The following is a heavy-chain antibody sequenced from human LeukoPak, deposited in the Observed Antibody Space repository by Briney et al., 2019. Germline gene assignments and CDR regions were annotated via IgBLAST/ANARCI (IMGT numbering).Heavy chain of an antibody. CDR2: ISSNSAYI. V-gene: IGHV3-21*01. J-gene: IGHJ4*02. Sequence: GGSLRLSCAASGFSFSDYAMDWVRQAPGKGLEWVSAISSNSAYIYYADSVKGRFTISRDNAKSSVSLQMNSLRDDDTAVYYCARDVGNFDYWGQGTLVTVSS. CDR1: GFSFSDYA. CDR3: ARDVGNFDY.